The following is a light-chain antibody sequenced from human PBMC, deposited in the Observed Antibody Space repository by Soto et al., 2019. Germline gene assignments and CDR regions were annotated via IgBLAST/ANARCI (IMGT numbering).Light chain of an antibody. V-gene: IGKV1-39*01. Sequence: DIQMTQSPSTLSGSVGDRVTITCRASQTISSWLAWYQQKPGKAPKLLIYAASTLQSGVPSRFSGSGSGTDFTLTISSLQPEDFATYYCQQSYSTPPVTFGGGTKVDIK. CDR3: QQSYSTPPVT. CDR1: QTISSW. CDR2: AAS. J-gene: IGKJ4*01.